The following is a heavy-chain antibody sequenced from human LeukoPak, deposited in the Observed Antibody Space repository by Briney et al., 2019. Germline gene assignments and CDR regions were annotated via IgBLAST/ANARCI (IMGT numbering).Heavy chain of an antibody. J-gene: IGHJ4*02. Sequence: PSETLSLTCSVSGGSTSSYYWSWIRQPPGKGLEWIGYIYYSGSTNYNPSLKSRVTISVDTSKNQFSLTLSSVTAADTALYYCARGQKYRYGYRVTELGSGYFDYWGQGTLVTVSS. CDR3: ARGQKYRYGYRVTELGSGYFDY. CDR2: IYYSGST. CDR1: GGSTSSYY. V-gene: IGHV4-59*01. D-gene: IGHD5-18*01.